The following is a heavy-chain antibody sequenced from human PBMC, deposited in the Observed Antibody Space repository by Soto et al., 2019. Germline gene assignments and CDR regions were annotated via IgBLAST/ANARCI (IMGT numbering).Heavy chain of an antibody. J-gene: IGHJ3*02. Sequence: QVQLQEWGPGLVKPSETMSLTCSVSGGSISSFYWNWIRQPAGKGLEWIGRIYRNGYTDYNPSLNSRVTMSVETSKHQFSLQLSSVTAADTARYYCARGPSTSSIGTFDIWGQGTMVTVSS. CDR3: ARGPSTSSIGTFDI. CDR1: GGSISSFY. CDR2: IYRNGYT. V-gene: IGHV4-4*07. D-gene: IGHD6-6*01.